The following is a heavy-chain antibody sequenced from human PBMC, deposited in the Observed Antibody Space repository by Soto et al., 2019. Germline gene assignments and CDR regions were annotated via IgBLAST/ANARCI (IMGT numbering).Heavy chain of an antibody. J-gene: IGHJ5*02. CDR3: ARLGRDYDFWSGYYRGGLNWFDP. D-gene: IGHD3-3*01. V-gene: IGHV4-59*08. Sequence: QVQLQESGPGLVKPSETLSLTCTVSGGSISSYYWSWIRQPPGKGLEWIGYIYYRGSTNYNPALKSRVTISVDTSKNQFSLKRSAVTAADTAVYYCARLGRDYDFWSGYYRGGLNWFDPWGQGTLVTVSS. CDR1: GGSISSYY. CDR2: IYYRGST.